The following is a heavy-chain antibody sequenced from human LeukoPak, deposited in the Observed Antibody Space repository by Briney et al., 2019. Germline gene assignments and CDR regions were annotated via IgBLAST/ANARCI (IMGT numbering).Heavy chain of an antibody. V-gene: IGHV4-59*12. J-gene: IGHJ3*02. Sequence: PSETLSLTCTVSGGSISSYYWSWIRQPPGKGLEWIGYFYYSGSTNYNPSLKSRVTISVDTSKNQFSLKLSSVTAADTAVYYCARGLYYYDSSGYYEDAFDIWGQGTMVTVSS. D-gene: IGHD3-22*01. CDR1: GGSISSYY. CDR3: ARGLYYYDSSGYYEDAFDI. CDR2: FYYSGST.